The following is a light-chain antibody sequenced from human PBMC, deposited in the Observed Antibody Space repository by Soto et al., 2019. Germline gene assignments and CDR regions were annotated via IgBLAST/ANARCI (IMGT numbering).Light chain of an antibody. V-gene: IGKV3-20*01. Sequence: EIVMTQSPGTLSLSPGEAATLSCRASQSVSGSYLAWYQQKPGQAPRLVIYDASTRATGIPDRFRGSGSGTDFTLTISRLEPEDFAVYYCQQSHNRPSFGPGTKVEIK. J-gene: IGKJ3*01. CDR1: QSVSGSY. CDR2: DAS. CDR3: QQSHNRPS.